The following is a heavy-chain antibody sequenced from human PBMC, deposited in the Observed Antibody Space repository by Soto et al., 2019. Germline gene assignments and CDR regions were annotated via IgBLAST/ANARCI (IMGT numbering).Heavy chain of an antibody. Sequence: QVQLVQSGAEVKETGSSVKVSCKASGGTFSSYAISWVRQAPGQGLEWMGGIIPIFGTANYAQKFQGRVTITADESTSTAYMELSSLRSEDTAVYYCAREGGGSYSPTMDYWGQGTLVTVSS. D-gene: IGHD1-26*01. V-gene: IGHV1-69*12. CDR3: AREGGGSYSPTMDY. J-gene: IGHJ4*02. CDR2: IIPIFGTA. CDR1: GGTFSSYA.